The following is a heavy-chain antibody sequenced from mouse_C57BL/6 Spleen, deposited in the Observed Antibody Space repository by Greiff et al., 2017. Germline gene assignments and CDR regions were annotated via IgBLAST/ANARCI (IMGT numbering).Heavy chain of an antibody. V-gene: IGHV1-69*01. CDR3: ARRGNAKDY. J-gene: IGHJ4*01. CDR2: IDPSDSYT. CDR1: GYTFTSYW. Sequence: QVQLQQPGAELVMPGASVKLSCKASGYTFTSYWMHWVKQRPGQGLEWIGEIDPSDSYTNYNQKFKGKSTLTVDKSSSTAYMQLSSLTSEDSAVYYCARRGNAKDYWGQGTSVTVSS.